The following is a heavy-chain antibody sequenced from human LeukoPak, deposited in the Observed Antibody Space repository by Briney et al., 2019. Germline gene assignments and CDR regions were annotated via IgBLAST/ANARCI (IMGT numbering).Heavy chain of an antibody. D-gene: IGHD1-26*01. CDR3: AKDAHGSYLVVSYSDY. V-gene: IGHV3-23*01. J-gene: IGHJ4*02. Sequence: RRSLRPSCAASGFTSCSYAISWVRQAPGEGLGWVSAISGSGGGTSYADSAKGGFTISRDKSKNTLYMQMNSLRADDTAVYYCAKDAHGSYLVVSYSDYWGQGTLLTVSS. CDR2: ISGSGGGT. CDR1: GFTSCSYA.